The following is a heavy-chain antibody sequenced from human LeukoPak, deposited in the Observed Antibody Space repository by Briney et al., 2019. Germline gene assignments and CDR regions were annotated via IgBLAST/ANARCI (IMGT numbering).Heavy chain of an antibody. CDR1: GGSISSSSYY. CDR3: ARGIYSDYPDYYYYMDV. J-gene: IGHJ6*03. D-gene: IGHD4-11*01. Sequence: SETLSLTCTVSGGSISSSSYYWGWIRQPPGKGLEWIGSIYYSGSTYYNPSLKSRVTISVDTSKNQFSLKLSSVTAADTAVYYCARGIYSDYPDYYYYMDVWGKGTTVTISS. V-gene: IGHV4-39*07. CDR2: IYYSGST.